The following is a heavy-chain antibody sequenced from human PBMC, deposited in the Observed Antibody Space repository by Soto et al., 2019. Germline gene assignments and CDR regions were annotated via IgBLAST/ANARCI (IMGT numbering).Heavy chain of an antibody. CDR1: GFTFSSYG. D-gene: IGHD5-12*01. V-gene: IGHV3-33*01. CDR3: ARDREGTGNDLTFDY. Sequence: QVQLVESGGGVVQPGRSLRLSCAASGFTFSSYGLHWFRQAPGKGLEWVAVIWYDGSNKFYADSVKGRFTISRDTSKNTLYLQMNSLRVEDTGVYYCARDREGTGNDLTFDYWGQGALVTVSS. J-gene: IGHJ4*02. CDR2: IWYDGSNK.